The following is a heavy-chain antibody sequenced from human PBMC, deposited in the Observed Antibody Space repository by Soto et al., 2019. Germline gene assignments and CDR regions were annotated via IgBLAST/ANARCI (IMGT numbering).Heavy chain of an antibody. CDR2: IIPIFGTA. CDR1: GGTFSTYS. V-gene: IGHV1-69*06. CDR3: ASSSGNNYGVGTNYYFDY. D-gene: IGHD1-26*01. Sequence: QVQLVQSGAEVKKPGSSVKVSCKTSGGTFSTYSIVWVRRAPGEGLEWMGGIIPIFGTANYAQKFQDRVTITADKSTNTAFMELSSLKSEDTAMYYCASSSGNNYGVGTNYYFDYWGQGTLVTASS. J-gene: IGHJ4*02.